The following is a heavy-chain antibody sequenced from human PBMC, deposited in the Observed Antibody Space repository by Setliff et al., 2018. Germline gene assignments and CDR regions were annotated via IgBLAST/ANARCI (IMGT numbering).Heavy chain of an antibody. J-gene: IGHJ6*03. Sequence: PGGSLRLSCVASGFTFSSHGMTWVRLAPGKGLEWISYISTSSSTIYNADSVKGRFTISRDNANHSLYLQMNSLRAEDTAVYYCARLALTGYDSSGYYYALDYYYYMDVWGKGTTVTVPS. CDR3: ARLALTGYDSSGYYYALDYYYYMDV. CDR2: ISTSSSTI. CDR1: GFTFSSHG. D-gene: IGHD3-22*01. V-gene: IGHV3-48*01.